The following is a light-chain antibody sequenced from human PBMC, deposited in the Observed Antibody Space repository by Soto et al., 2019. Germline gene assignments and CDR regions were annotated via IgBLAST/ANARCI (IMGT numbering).Light chain of an antibody. CDR1: SSDVGGYSY. V-gene: IGLV2-14*01. CDR2: DVS. J-gene: IGLJ3*02. CDR3: SSYTSSSTWV. Sequence: QSALTQPASVSGSPEQSITISCTGTSSDVGGYSYVSWYQQYPGKAPKLKIYDVSDRPSGVSNRFSGSKSGNTASLTIAGLQAEDEADYYCSSYTSSSTWVFGGGTKLTVL.